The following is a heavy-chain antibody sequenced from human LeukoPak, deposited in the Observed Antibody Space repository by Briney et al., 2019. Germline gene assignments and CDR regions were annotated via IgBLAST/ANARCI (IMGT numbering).Heavy chain of an antibody. D-gene: IGHD6-6*01. CDR1: GFAVSSNY. CDR3: ARDAANSIAARYDY. J-gene: IGHJ4*02. CDR2: VYSGDNT. Sequence: EPGGSLRLSCAASGFAVSSNYMIWVRQAPGKGLEWVSVVYSGDNTYYAASVRGRFTISRDNSKNTLYLRMNSLRPEDTAVYFCARDAANSIAARYDYWGQGTLVTVSS. V-gene: IGHV3-53*01.